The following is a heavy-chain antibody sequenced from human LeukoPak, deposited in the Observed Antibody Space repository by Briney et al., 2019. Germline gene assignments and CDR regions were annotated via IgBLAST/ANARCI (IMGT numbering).Heavy chain of an antibody. CDR1: GFTFSSYW. Sequence: PGGSLRLSCAASGFTFSSYWMSWVRQAPGKGLEWVANIKQDGSEKYYVDSVKGRFTISRDNAKNPLYLQMNSLRAEDTALYYCSNGRTSSGTLQHDYWGQGTLVTVSS. J-gene: IGHJ4*02. D-gene: IGHD6-19*01. CDR2: IKQDGSEK. V-gene: IGHV3-7*03. CDR3: SNGRTSSGTLQHDY.